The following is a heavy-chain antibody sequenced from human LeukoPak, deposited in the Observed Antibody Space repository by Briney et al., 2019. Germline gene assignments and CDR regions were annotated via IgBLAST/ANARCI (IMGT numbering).Heavy chain of an antibody. CDR1: KFTFSSYW. D-gene: IGHD3-16*01. Sequence: GGSLRLSCAASKFTFSSYWMSWVRQAPGKGLEWVASINHNGNVNYYVDSVKGRFTISRDNAKNSLYLQMSNLRAEDTAVYFCARGGGLDVWGQGATVTVSS. J-gene: IGHJ6*02. V-gene: IGHV3-7*03. CDR2: INHNGNVN. CDR3: ARGGGLDV.